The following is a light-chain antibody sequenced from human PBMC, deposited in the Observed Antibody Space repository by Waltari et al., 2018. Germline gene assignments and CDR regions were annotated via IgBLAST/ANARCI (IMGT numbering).Light chain of an antibody. CDR2: DNN. J-gene: IGLJ2*01. V-gene: IGLV1-51*02. Sequence: QSVLTQPPSVSAAPGQMVTISCSGSSSNIGNNYVSWYQQLPGTAPRLLIYDNNQRPSGMPDRFSVSKAGTSATLVITGLQTGDEADYYCASYDSDLDDVPFGGGTKLTVL. CDR1: SSNIGNNY. CDR3: ASYDSDLDDVP.